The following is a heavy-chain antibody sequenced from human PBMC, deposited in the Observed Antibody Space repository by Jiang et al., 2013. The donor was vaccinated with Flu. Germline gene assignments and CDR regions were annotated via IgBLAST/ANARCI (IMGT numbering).Heavy chain of an antibody. Sequence: KPTQTLTLTCTFSGFSLSTSGMRVSWIRQPPGKALEWLARIEWDDDKFYSTSLKTRLTISKDTSKNQVVLTMTNMDPVDTATYYCARSRIAVAGTFDYWGQGTLVTVSS. D-gene: IGHD6-19*01. J-gene: IGHJ4*02. CDR3: ARSRIAVAGTFDY. CDR1: GFSLSTSGMR. V-gene: IGHV2-70*04. CDR2: IEWDDDK.